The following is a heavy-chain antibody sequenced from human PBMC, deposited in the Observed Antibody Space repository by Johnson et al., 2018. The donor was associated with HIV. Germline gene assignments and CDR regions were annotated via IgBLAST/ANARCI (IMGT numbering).Heavy chain of an antibody. V-gene: IGHV3-30-3*01. Sequence: QVQLVESGGGVVQPGRSLRLSCAASGFTFSSYAMHWVRQAPGKGLEWVAVISYDGSNKYYADSVKGRFTISRDNSKNTLYLQMNSLRAEDTAVYYCARAYSGSYINDAFDIWGQGTMVTVSS. CDR3: ARAYSGSYINDAFDI. J-gene: IGHJ3*02. CDR2: ISYDGSNK. CDR1: GFTFSSYA. D-gene: IGHD1-26*01.